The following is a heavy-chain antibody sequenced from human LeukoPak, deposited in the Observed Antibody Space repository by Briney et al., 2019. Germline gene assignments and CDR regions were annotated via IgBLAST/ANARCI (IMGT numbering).Heavy chain of an antibody. Sequence: GGSLRLSCAASGFTFSSYGMSWVRQAPGKGLEWVSTVGGGGGSTYHADSVKGRFTISRDDSKNTLYLQMNSLRAEDTAVYYCAKKISGYDYNYYYGMDVWGQGTTVTVSS. V-gene: IGHV3-23*01. CDR2: VGGGGGST. CDR1: GFTFSSYG. J-gene: IGHJ6*02. D-gene: IGHD5-12*01. CDR3: AKKISGYDYNYYYGMDV.